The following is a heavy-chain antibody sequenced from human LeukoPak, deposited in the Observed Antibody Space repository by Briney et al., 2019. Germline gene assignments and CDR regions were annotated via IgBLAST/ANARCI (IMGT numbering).Heavy chain of an antibody. V-gene: IGHV3-48*03. J-gene: IGHJ4*02. CDR3: ARDSSGWYYFDY. CDR1: AFTFSSYE. CDR2: INSVGDII. Sequence: GGSLRLSCAASAFTFSSYEMTWVRQAPGKGLEWVSHINSVGDIIYYADSVKGRFTISRDNAKKSLYLQMNSLRAEDTAVYYCARDSSGWYYFDYWGQGILVTVSS. D-gene: IGHD6-19*01.